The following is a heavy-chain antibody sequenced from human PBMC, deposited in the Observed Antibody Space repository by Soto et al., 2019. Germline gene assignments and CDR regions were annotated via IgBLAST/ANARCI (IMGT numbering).Heavy chain of an antibody. Sequence: KPSETLSLTCTVSGGSISSYYWSWIRQPPGKGLEWIGYIYYSGSTNYNPSLKSRVTISVDTSKNQFSLKLSSVTAADTAVYYCARHLPYGSGIYYWGQGTLVTVSS. CDR1: GGSISSYY. CDR2: IYYSGST. J-gene: IGHJ4*02. CDR3: ARHLPYGSGIYY. D-gene: IGHD3-10*01. V-gene: IGHV4-59*08.